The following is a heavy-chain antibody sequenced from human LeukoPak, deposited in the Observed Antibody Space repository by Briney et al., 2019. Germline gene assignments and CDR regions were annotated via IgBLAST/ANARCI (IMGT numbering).Heavy chain of an antibody. Sequence: SETLSLTCAVYGGSFSGYYWSWIRQPPGKGLEWIGEINHSGSTNYNPSLKSRVTISVDTSKNQFSLKLSSVTAADTAVYYCARVILCSSTNCPYNWFDPWGQGTLVTVSS. J-gene: IGHJ5*02. CDR2: INHSGST. D-gene: IGHD2-2*01. CDR1: GGSFSGYY. CDR3: ARVILCSSTNCPYNWFDP. V-gene: IGHV4-34*01.